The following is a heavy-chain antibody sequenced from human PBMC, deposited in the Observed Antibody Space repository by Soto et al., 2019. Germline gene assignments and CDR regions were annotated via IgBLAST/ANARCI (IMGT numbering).Heavy chain of an antibody. V-gene: IGHV3-15*01. CDR2: IKSKKDGGTI. Sequence: EVQLVESGGGLVEPGGSLRLTCAVSGAPFSGHWMSWVRQAPGKGLEWVARIKSKKDGGTIEYAAPVKGRLTISRDDARNTLYLQMNSLKTEDKAIYYCTAETYCGGGSCPEYWGQGTLVTVSS. CDR1: GAPFSGHW. D-gene: IGHD2-15*01. J-gene: IGHJ4*02. CDR3: TAETYCGGGSCPEY.